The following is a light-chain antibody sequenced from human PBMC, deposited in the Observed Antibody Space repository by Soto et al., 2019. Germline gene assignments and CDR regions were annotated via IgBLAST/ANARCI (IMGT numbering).Light chain of an antibody. V-gene: IGKV3-15*01. Sequence: MTQSPFSLSASVGDRATLSCRASQSISSNLAWYQQKPGQAPRLLMFRTSSRATGFPARFSGSGSGTEFNLTISSLQSEDFATYYCQHYKSYPLTFGGGTKVEIK. CDR2: RTS. J-gene: IGKJ4*01. CDR3: QHYKSYPLT. CDR1: QSISSN.